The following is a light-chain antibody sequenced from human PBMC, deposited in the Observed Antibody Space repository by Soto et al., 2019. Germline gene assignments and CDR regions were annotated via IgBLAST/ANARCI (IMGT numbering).Light chain of an antibody. CDR2: DAS. Sequence: DIQMTQSPSTLSASVGDRVTITCRASESVSSWLAWYQQRPGKPPRLLIYDASSLESGAPSRFSGSGSGTEFTLTISSLQPDDFATYYCQQYKDYVTFGQGTKVDIK. CDR3: QQYKDYVT. CDR1: ESVSSW. J-gene: IGKJ1*01. V-gene: IGKV1-5*01.